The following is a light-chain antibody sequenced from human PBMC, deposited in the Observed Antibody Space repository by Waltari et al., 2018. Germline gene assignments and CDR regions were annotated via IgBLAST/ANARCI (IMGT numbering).Light chain of an antibody. J-gene: IGKJ3*01. CDR3: QQYGSSPPYT. CDR2: GAS. Sequence: ELVLTQSPGTLSLSPGARATISCRASQSVSSSYLAWYQQKPGQAPRLLIYGASSRATGIPDRFSGSGSGTDFTLTISRLEPEDFAVYYCQQYGSSPPYTFGPGTKVDIK. CDR1: QSVSSSY. V-gene: IGKV3-20*01.